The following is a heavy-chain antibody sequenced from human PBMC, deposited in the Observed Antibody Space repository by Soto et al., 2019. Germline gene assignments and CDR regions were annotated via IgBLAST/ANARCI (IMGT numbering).Heavy chain of an antibody. V-gene: IGHV3-23*01. CDR1: GLTLSGFV. D-gene: IGHD1-26*01. J-gene: IGHJ5*01. CDR3: AKGKISTTTDTSFDS. Sequence: GESRRRCCGASGLTLSGFVMSWGCQAPGKGLGCVSTFSGPGGGTYYADSVKGRFTISRDKFKSSLYLQRSNLRAEDTAIYYCAKGKISTTTDTSFDSCCQGTLVTVSS. CDR2: FSGPGGGT.